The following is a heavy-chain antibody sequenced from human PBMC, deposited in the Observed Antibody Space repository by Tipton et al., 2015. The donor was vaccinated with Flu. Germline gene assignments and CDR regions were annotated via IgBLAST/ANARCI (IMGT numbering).Heavy chain of an antibody. CDR2: IHRSGST. D-gene: IGHD4-11*01. Sequence: LRLSCAVSGDSISSDYFWGWIRQPPGKGLEWIATIHRSGSTNYNPSLKSRVTISVDTSKNRFSLEMRSVTAADMAVYYCSRRDFSNYVSDPKNWFDRWGQGTLVTVSS. CDR1: GDSISSDYF. V-gene: IGHV4-38-2*01. CDR3: SRRDFSNYVSDPKNWFDR. J-gene: IGHJ5*02.